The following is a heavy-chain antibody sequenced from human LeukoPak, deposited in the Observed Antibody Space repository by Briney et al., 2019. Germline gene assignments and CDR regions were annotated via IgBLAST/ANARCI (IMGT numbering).Heavy chain of an antibody. V-gene: IGHV4-34*01. CDR1: GGSFSGYY. D-gene: IGHD1-26*01. Sequence: PSETLSLTCAVYGGSFSGYYWSWIRQPPGKGLEWIGEINHSGSTNYNPSLKSRVTISVDTSKNQFSLKLSSVTAADTAVYYCARMYRDHPTLRASPFDFWGQGTLVTVSS. CDR2: INHSGST. CDR3: ARMYRDHPTLRASPFDF. J-gene: IGHJ4*02.